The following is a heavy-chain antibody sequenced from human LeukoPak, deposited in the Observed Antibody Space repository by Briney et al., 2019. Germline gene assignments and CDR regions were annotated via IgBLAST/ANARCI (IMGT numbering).Heavy chain of an antibody. Sequence: ASVKVSRKASGYTFTSYGISWVRQAPGQGLEWMGWISAYNGNTNYAQKLQGRVTMTTDTSTSTAYMELRSLRSDDTAVYYCARLPWGYYYYYYGMDVWGQGTTVTVSS. CDR3: ARLPWGYYYYYYGMDV. D-gene: IGHD7-27*01. CDR1: GYTFTSYG. CDR2: ISAYNGNT. V-gene: IGHV1-18*01. J-gene: IGHJ6*02.